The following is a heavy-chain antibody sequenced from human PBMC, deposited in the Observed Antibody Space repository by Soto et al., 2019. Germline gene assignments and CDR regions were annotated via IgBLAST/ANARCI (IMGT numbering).Heavy chain of an antibody. CDR1: GFTFNNVW. J-gene: IGHJ4*02. Sequence: GGSLRLSCAASGFTFNNVWMSWVRQVPGKGLEWVGRIRDKANGGTINYAAPVEGRFVISRDDSRNTLYLQMNSLKTEDTAVYFCTTESYYDKLTGNYVGSEPYFDYWGQGTLVTVSS. CDR2: IRDKANGGTI. D-gene: IGHD3-9*01. V-gene: IGHV3-15*01. CDR3: TTESYYDKLTGNYVGSEPYFDY.